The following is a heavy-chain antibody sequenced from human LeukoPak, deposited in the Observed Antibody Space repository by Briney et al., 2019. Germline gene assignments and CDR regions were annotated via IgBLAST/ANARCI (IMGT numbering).Heavy chain of an antibody. CDR1: GFIFSTYG. Sequence: GGSLRLSCAASGFIFSTYGMHWVRQPPGKGLEWVAVVWNDGSKKFYVDSVKGRLTISRDDSKNTVYLQMSSLKAEDTALYDCARDVWDVIGHDSLDYWGQGTLVTVSS. J-gene: IGHJ4*02. V-gene: IGHV3-33*01. CDR2: VWNDGSKK. CDR3: ARDVWDVIGHDSLDY. D-gene: IGHD2-8*01.